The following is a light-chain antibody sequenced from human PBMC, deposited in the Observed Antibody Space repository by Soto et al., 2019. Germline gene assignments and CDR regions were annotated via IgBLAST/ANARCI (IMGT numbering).Light chain of an antibody. CDR1: QSVSSN. V-gene: IGKV3-15*01. CDR3: QQDNNWPLT. Sequence: EIVMTQSPATLSVSPGERATLSCRASQSVSSNLAWYQQKPGQAPRRLIYGASTRATGIPARFSGRGSGTEFTLTISSLQSEDVAVYYCQQDNNWPLTFGGGTKVEIK. J-gene: IGKJ4*01. CDR2: GAS.